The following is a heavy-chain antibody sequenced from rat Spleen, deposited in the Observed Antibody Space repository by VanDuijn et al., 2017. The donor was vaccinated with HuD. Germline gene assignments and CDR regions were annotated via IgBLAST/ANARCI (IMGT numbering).Heavy chain of an antibody. CDR3: ARHGYNSYFDY. V-gene: IGHV7-7*01. D-gene: IGHD1-9*01. Sequence: EVKLLESGGGLVQPGGSMRLSCAASGFTFTDFYMNWIRQPAGKAPEWLGFIRNKANGYTTEYNPSVKGRFTISRNNAKSTLYLQMSSLRSEDTATYYCARHGYNSYFDYWGQGVMVTVSS. CDR1: GFTFTDFY. J-gene: IGHJ2*01. CDR2: IRNKANGYTT.